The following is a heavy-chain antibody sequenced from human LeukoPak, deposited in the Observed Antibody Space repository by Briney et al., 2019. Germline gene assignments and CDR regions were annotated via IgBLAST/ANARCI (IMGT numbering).Heavy chain of an antibody. J-gene: IGHJ3*02. V-gene: IGHV3-7*01. D-gene: IGHD6-6*01. CDR1: GFTFSSYW. CDR3: AREMYSSSSSAFDI. CDR2: IKQDGSEK. Sequence: GGSLRLSCAASGFTFSSYWMSWVRQAPGKGLEWVANIKQDGSEKYYVDSVKGRFTISRDNAKNSLYLQMNSLRAEDTAVYYCAREMYSSSSSAFDIWGQGTMVTVSS.